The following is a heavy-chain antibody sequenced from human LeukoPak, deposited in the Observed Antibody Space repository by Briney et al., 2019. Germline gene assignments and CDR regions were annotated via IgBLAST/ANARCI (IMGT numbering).Heavy chain of an antibody. CDR2: INPSGGST. D-gene: IGHD2-2*01. CDR3: ALVVPAAINFDY. Sequence: SSVKVSCKASGYTFTSYYIHWVRQAPAQGLDWMGIINPSGGSTSYAQKFQGRVTMTRDTSTSTVYMELSSLRSEDTAVYYCALVVPAAINFDYWGQGTMVTVSS. CDR1: GYTFTSYY. V-gene: IGHV1-46*01. J-gene: IGHJ4*03.